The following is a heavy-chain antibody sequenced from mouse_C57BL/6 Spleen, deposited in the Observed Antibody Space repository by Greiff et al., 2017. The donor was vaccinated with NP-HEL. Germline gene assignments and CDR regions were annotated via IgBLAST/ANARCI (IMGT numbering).Heavy chain of an antibody. CDR3: ARDPSTVVAHWYFDV. CDR1: GFTFSDYG. J-gene: IGHJ1*03. D-gene: IGHD1-1*01. V-gene: IGHV5-17*01. Sequence: EVNVVESGGGLVKPGGSLKLSCAASGFTFSDYGMHWVRQAPEKGLEWVAYISSGSSTIYYADTVKGRFTISRDNAKNTLFLQMTSLRSEDTAMYYCARDPSTVVAHWYFDVWGTGTTVTVSS. CDR2: ISSGSSTI.